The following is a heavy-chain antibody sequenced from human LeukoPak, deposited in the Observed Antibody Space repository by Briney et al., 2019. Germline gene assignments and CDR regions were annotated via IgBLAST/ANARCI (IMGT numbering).Heavy chain of an antibody. D-gene: IGHD5-12*01. CDR1: GFTFSSYG. CDR2: ISGSGGST. J-gene: IGHJ4*02. Sequence: PGGSLRLSCAASGFTFSSYGMSWVRQAPGKGLEWVSAISGSGGSTYYADSVKGRFTISRDNSKNTLYLQMNSLRAEDTAVYYCAKDRLPKRVATPFDYWGQGTLVTVSS. CDR3: AKDRLPKRVATPFDY. V-gene: IGHV3-23*01.